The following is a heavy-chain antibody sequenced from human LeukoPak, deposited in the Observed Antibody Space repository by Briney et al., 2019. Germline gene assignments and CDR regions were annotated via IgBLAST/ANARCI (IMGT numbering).Heavy chain of an antibody. J-gene: IGHJ3*01. CDR1: GFIFSNYW. CDR3: ARDDGVWFPGALDL. CDR2: IKQDGSET. V-gene: IGHV3-7*01. Sequence: GGSLRLSCATSGFIFSNYWMSWVRQAPGKGLEWVANIKQDGSETYYVDSVKGRFTISRDDAKNSLYLQMNSLRAEDTAVYYCARDDGVWFPGALDLWGQGTKVIVSS. D-gene: IGHD6-19*01.